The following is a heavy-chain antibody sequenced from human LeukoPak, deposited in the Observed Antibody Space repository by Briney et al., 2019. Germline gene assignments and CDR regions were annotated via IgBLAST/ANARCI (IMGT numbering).Heavy chain of an antibody. CDR1: GFTFGNFG. CDR2: IHVDGILQ. J-gene: IGHJ4*02. D-gene: IGHD1-1*01. Sequence: PGGSLRLSCAASGFTFGNFGFHWVRQAPGKGLEWVTFIHVDGILQNYVDSVKGRFTISRDNSKNTVYLQMNSLRPEDTAVYYCARETGTWDKYFDFWGQGTLVTVSS. V-gene: IGHV3-30*02. CDR3: ARETGTWDKYFDF.